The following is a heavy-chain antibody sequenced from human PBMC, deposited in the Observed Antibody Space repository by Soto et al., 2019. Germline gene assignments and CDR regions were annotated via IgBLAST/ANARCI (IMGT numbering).Heavy chain of an antibody. CDR1: GYSFTSYR. D-gene: IGHD2-15*01. J-gene: IGHJ6*02. Sequence: GEALKISCKGSGYSFTSYRNGWVRPMPRKSLEWMGIIYPGDSDTRYSPSFQGQVTISADKSISTAYLQWSSLKAPDTAMYYCARHSFTGYSPGRDYYYYYGMDVWGQGTTVTVSS. V-gene: IGHV5-51*01. CDR2: IYPGDSDT. CDR3: ARHSFTGYSPGRDYYYYYGMDV.